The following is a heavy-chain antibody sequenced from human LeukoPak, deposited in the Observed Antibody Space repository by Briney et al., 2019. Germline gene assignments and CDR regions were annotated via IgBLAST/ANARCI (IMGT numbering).Heavy chain of an antibody. V-gene: IGHV3-69-1*01. CDR3: AKGNRIAVVLDAFDI. CDR2: ISSSSYI. CDR1: GFTFSSNY. J-gene: IGHJ3*02. D-gene: IGHD6-19*01. Sequence: GGSLRLSCAASGFTFSSNYMSWVRQAPGKGLEWVSSISSSSYIYYADSVKGRFTISRDNSKNTLYLQMNSLRAEDTAVYYCAKGNRIAVVLDAFDIWGQGTMVTVSS.